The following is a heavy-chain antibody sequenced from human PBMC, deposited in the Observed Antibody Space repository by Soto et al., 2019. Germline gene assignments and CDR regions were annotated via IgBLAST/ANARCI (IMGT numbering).Heavy chain of an antibody. Sequence: SETLSLTCTVSGGSISSYYWSWIRQPPGKGLEWIGYIYYSGSTNYNPSLKSRVTISVDTSKNQFSLKLSSVTAADTAVYYCARTILTGYYRDYYYGMDVWGQGTTVTV. J-gene: IGHJ6*02. CDR1: GGSISSYY. D-gene: IGHD3-9*01. CDR2: IYYSGST. V-gene: IGHV4-59*01. CDR3: ARTILTGYYRDYYYGMDV.